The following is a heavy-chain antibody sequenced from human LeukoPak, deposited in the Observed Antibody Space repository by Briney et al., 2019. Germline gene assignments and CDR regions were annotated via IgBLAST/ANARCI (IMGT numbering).Heavy chain of an antibody. Sequence: ASVKVSCKASGYTFTSYYMHWVRQAPGQGLEWMGIINPSGGSTSYAQKFQGRVTMTRDTSTSTVYMELSSLRSEGTAVYYCAREKIRGGSGWYKTTIDYWGQGTLVTVSS. CDR1: GYTFTSYY. CDR2: INPSGGST. J-gene: IGHJ4*02. D-gene: IGHD6-19*01. CDR3: AREKIRGGSGWYKTTIDY. V-gene: IGHV1-46*01.